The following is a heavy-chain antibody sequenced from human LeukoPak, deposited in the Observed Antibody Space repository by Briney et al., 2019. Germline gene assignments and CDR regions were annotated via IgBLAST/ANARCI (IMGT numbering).Heavy chain of an antibody. J-gene: IGHJ4*02. CDR1: GFTFSSYA. D-gene: IGHD3-10*01. CDR3: ARGFPSPDKRPC. Sequence: GGGLRLSCAASGFTFSSYAMHWVRQAPGKRLEYVSAISSNGGSTYYANSVKGRFTISRDNSKNTLYLQVGSLRAEDMAVYYCARGFPSPDKRPCWGQGTLVTVSS. CDR2: ISSNGGST. V-gene: IGHV3-64*01.